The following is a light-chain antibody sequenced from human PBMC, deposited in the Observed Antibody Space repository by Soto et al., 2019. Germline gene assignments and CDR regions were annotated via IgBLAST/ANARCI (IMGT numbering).Light chain of an antibody. CDR2: EVS. CDR1: SSDVGGYNY. Sequence: QSVLTQPASVSGSPGQSITISCTGTSSDVGGYNYVSWYQQHPGKAPKLMIYEVSNRPLGVSNRFSGSKSGNTASLSISGLQAEDEADYYCSSYTGSSTYVFGTGTKLTVL. CDR3: SSYTGSSTYV. V-gene: IGLV2-14*01. J-gene: IGLJ1*01.